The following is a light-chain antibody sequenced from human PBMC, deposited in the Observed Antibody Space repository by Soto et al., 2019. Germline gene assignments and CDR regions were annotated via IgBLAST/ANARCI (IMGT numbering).Light chain of an antibody. CDR2: AAS. CDR1: QSISSY. CDR3: QHYSSFSGP. Sequence: DLQMTQSPSSLSASVRDRVTITCRASQSISSYLNWYQQKPGKAPKLLIYAASSLQSGVPSRFSGSGSGTDVTLKISRVEAEDVGVYYCQHYSSFSGPFGQGTKVDIK. V-gene: IGKV1-39*01. J-gene: IGKJ1*01.